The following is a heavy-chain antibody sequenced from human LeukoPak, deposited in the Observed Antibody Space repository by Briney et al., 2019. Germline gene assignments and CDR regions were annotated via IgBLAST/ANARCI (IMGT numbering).Heavy chain of an antibody. CDR2: INPNSGGT. V-gene: IGHV1-2*02. Sequence: ASVKVSCKASGYTFTGYYMHWVRQAPGQGLEWMGWINPNSGGTNYAQKFQGRVTMTRDTSISTAYMELSRLRSDDTAVYYCAREALVGATVNFDYWGQGTLVTVSS. D-gene: IGHD1-26*01. J-gene: IGHJ4*02. CDR3: AREALVGATVNFDY. CDR1: GYTFTGYY.